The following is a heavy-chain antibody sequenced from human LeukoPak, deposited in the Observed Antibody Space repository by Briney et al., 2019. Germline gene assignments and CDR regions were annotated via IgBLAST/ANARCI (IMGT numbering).Heavy chain of an antibody. CDR2: ISYDGSNK. D-gene: IGHD1-1*01. CDR3: ARGERLERHYFDY. Sequence: GGSLRLSCAASGFTFSSYAMHWVRQAPGKGLEWVAVISYDGSNKYYADSVKGRFTISRDNSKNTLYLQMNSLRAEDTAVYYCARGERLERHYFDYWGQGTLVTVSS. J-gene: IGHJ4*02. V-gene: IGHV3-30-3*01. CDR1: GFTFSSYA.